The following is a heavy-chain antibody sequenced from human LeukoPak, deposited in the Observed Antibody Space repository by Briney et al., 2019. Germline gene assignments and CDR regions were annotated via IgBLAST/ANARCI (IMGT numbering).Heavy chain of an antibody. Sequence: GGSLRLSCAASGFTFSSYAMRWLPQAPGKGLEWVLAISGSGGSTYYADSVQGRFTISRDNSKNTRYLQMNSLRAEDTAVDYCAKGRYFDWIPVDRWGQGPLVTVSS. CDR1: GFTFSSYA. D-gene: IGHD3-9*01. J-gene: IGHJ5*02. CDR2: ISGSGGST. V-gene: IGHV3-23*01. CDR3: AKGRYFDWIPVDR.